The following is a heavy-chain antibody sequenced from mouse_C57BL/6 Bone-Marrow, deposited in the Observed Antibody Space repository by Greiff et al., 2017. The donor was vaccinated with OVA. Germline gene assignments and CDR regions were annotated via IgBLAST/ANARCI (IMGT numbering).Heavy chain of an antibody. Sequence: VQRVESGPELVKPGASVKISCKASGYAFSSSWMHWVKQRPGQGLEWIGRIYPGDGDTNYNGKFKGKATLTADKSSSTAYMQLSSLTSEDSAVYFCASGTPYYFDYWGQGTTLTVSS. CDR3: ASGTPYYFDY. CDR1: GYAFSSSW. CDR2: IYPGDGDT. J-gene: IGHJ2*01. V-gene: IGHV1-82*01.